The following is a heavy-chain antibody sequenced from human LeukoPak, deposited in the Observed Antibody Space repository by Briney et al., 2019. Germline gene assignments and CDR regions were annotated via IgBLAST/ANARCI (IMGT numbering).Heavy chain of an antibody. J-gene: IGHJ4*02. CDR1: GGSISSSSYY. CDR2: ICDSGST. Sequence: SETLSLTCTVSGGSISSSSYYWGWIRQPPGKGLEWVGSICDSGSTYYNASGKIRVTRSIYASKKQFSLKLSSVTAADPAVYYRARIRASTSWYSAYWGQGTLVTVSS. V-gene: IGHV4-39*07. CDR3: ARIRASTSWYSAY. D-gene: IGHD6-13*01.